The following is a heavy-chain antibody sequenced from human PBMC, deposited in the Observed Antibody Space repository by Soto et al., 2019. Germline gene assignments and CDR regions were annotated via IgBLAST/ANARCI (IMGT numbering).Heavy chain of an antibody. Sequence: ASVKVSCKASGFTFTSSAVQWVRQARGQRLEWIGWIVVGSGNTNYAQKFQERVTITRDMSTSTAYMELSSLRSEDTAVYYCAAVEGLLPETTDAFDIWGQGTMVTGS. CDR1: GFTFTSSA. J-gene: IGHJ3*02. CDR2: IVVGSGNT. CDR3: AAVEGLLPETTDAFDI. V-gene: IGHV1-58*01. D-gene: IGHD3-3*01.